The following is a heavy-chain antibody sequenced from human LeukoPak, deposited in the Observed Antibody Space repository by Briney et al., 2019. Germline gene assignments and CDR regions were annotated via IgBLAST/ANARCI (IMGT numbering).Heavy chain of an antibody. Sequence: SETLSLTCTVSGGSVSSGTYYWSWIRQPPGEGLEWIGYIYYSGSINYNPALKSRVTISVDTSKNQFSLRLSSVTAADTAVYYCARVEWFGELSPFDIWGQGTMVTVSS. J-gene: IGHJ3*02. CDR3: ARVEWFGELSPFDI. V-gene: IGHV4-61*01. D-gene: IGHD3-10*01. CDR2: IYYSGSI. CDR1: GGSVSSGTYY.